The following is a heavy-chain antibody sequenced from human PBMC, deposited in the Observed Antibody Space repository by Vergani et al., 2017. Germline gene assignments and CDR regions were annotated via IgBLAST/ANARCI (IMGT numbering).Heavy chain of an antibody. D-gene: IGHD1-14*01. CDR2: INPSGGST. V-gene: IGHV1-46*03. CDR3: ARPRGDILPPDPRRLDY. Sequence: QVLLVQSGAEVKKPGASVRVSCKTSGYTFTNYYIHWVRQAPAQGLEWMGIINPSGGSTTYAQQFQGRLTMTRDTSTSTVYMDLSNLRSEDTAVYYCARPRGDILPPDPRRLDYWGQGTLVTVSS. CDR1: GYTFTNYY. J-gene: IGHJ4*02.